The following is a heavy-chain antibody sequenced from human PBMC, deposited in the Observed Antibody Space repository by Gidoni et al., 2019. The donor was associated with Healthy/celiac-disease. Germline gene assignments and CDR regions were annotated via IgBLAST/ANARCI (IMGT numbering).Heavy chain of an antibody. CDR2: ISGSGGST. J-gene: IGHJ4*02. CDR1: GFTLSSYA. Sequence: EVQLLESGGGLVQPGGSLRLSCAASGFTLSSYAMSWVRQAPGKGLEWVSAISGSGGSTYYADSVKGRFTISRDNSKNTLYLQMNSLRAEDTAVYYCAKDDYDFWSGNDYFDYWGQGTLVTVSS. CDR3: AKDDYDFWSGNDYFDY. V-gene: IGHV3-23*01. D-gene: IGHD3-3*01.